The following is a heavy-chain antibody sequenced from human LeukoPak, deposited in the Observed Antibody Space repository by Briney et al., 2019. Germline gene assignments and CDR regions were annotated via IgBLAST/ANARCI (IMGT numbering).Heavy chain of an antibody. V-gene: IGHV3-66*02. J-gene: IGHJ4*02. CDR3: ARGGGYSNGFDY. Sequence: GGSLRLSCTASGLTVSSNYMSWVRQAPGKGLEWVSVIYSGGGTYYADSVKGRFTISRDNSKNTLYLQMNSLRAEDTAVYYCARGGGYSNGFDYWGQGTLVTVSS. D-gene: IGHD5-18*01. CDR2: IYSGGGT. CDR1: GLTVSSNY.